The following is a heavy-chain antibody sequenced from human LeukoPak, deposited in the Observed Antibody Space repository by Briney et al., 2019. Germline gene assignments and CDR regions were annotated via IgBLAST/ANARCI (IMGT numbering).Heavy chain of an antibody. CDR3: AGMGSSGWYGSTDY. D-gene: IGHD6-19*01. J-gene: IGHJ4*02. CDR2: IYYSGST. V-gene: IGHV4-39*01. Sequence: SETLSLTCTVSRGSIGSTSYYWGWIRQPPGKGLEWIGSIYYSGSTYYNPSLKSRVTISVDTSKNQFSLQLSSVTAADTAVYYCAGMGSSGWYGSTDYWGQGTLVTVSS. CDR1: RGSIGSTSYY.